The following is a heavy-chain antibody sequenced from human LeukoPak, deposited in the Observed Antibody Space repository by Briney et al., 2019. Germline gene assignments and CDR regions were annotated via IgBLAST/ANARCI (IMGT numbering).Heavy chain of an antibody. CDR2: ISYSGFT. CDR1: GGSISSQY. D-gene: IGHD2-15*01. Sequence: SETLSLTCTVSGGSISSQYWSWIRQPPGKGLEWIGYISYSGFTSYNPSLKSRVTMSVDTSKNQFSLKLSSVTAADTAVYYCARGGGMIDYWGQGTLVTVSS. J-gene: IGHJ4*02. V-gene: IGHV4-59*11. CDR3: ARGGGMIDY.